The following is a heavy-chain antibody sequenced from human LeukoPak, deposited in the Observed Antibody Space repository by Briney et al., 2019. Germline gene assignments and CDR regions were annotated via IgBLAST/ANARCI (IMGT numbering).Heavy chain of an antibody. D-gene: IGHD6-13*01. V-gene: IGHV3-23*01. CDR3: AKDVDSSSWFGGIWFDP. J-gene: IGHJ5*02. Sequence: PGGSLRLSCAASGFTFSSYAMTWVRQAPGKGLEWVSTISSSGGSTYYADSVKGRFTISRDNSKKTLYLQMNSLRADDTVVYYCAKDVDSSSWFGGIWFDPWGQGTLVTVSS. CDR2: ISSSGGST. CDR1: GFTFSSYA.